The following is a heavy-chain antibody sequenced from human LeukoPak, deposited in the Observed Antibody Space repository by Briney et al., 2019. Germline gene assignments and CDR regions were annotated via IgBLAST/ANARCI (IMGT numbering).Heavy chain of an antibody. CDR2: IYYSGST. Sequence: SETLSPTCTVSGGSISSYYWSWIRQPPGKGLEWIGYIYYSGSTNYNPSLKSRVTISVDTSKNQFSLKLSSVTAADTAVYYCATKGPRRGYFDYWGQGTLVAVSS. CDR1: GGSISSYY. J-gene: IGHJ4*02. CDR3: ATKGPRRGYFDY. V-gene: IGHV4-59*01.